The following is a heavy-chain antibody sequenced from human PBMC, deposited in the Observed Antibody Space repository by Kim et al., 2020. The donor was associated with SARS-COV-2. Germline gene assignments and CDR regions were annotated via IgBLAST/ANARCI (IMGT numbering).Heavy chain of an antibody. D-gene: IGHD6-19*01. V-gene: IGHV4-34*01. CDR3: ARGPGSSGWADYYYYYGMDV. CDR2: INHSGST. CDR1: GGSFSGYY. J-gene: IGHJ6*02. Sequence: SQTLSLTCAVYGGSFSGYYWSWIRQPPGKGLEWIGEINHSGSTNYNPSLKSRVTISVDTSKNQFSLKLSSVTAADTAVYYCARGPGSSGWADYYYYYGMDVWGQGTTVTVSS.